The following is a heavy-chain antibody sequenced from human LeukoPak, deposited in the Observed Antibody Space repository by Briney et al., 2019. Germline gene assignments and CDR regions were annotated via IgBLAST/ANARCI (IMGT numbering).Heavy chain of an antibody. CDR3: TRVGTPLRFFDWLPHDY. Sequence: GGSLRLSCTASGFTFGDYTMSWVRQAPGKGLEWLGFIRSNAYGGTTDFAASVKGRFTISRDDSKSIAYLQMNSLKTEDTAVYYCTRVGTPLRFFDWLPHDYWGQGTLVTVSS. J-gene: IGHJ4*02. D-gene: IGHD3-9*01. V-gene: IGHV3-49*04. CDR2: IRSNAYGGTT. CDR1: GFTFGDYT.